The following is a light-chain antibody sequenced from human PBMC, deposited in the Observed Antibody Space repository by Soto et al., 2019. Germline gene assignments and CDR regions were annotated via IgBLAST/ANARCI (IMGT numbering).Light chain of an antibody. CDR3: QQYTARPPWT. CDR1: HHVATN. Sequence: EIVMTQSPVTLSVSPGERATLSCRASHHVATNLAWYQQKPGQAPRLLIYGASTRATGISARFSGSGSGTEFTLTISSLQSDDCAVYYCQQYTARPPWTFGQGTQV. CDR2: GAS. V-gene: IGKV3-15*01. J-gene: IGKJ1*01.